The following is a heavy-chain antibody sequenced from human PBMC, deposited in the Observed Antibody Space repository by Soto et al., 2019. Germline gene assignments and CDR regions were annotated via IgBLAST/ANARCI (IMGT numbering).Heavy chain of an antibody. D-gene: IGHD3-22*01. CDR2: IIPIFGTA. V-gene: IGHV1-69*13. J-gene: IGHJ6*02. Sequence: SVKVSCKASGGTFSSYAISWVRQAPGQGLEWMGGIIPIFGTANYAQKFQGRVTITADEATSTAYMELSSLRSEDTAVYYCASLVVGGAYYGSSEGYYYYYGMDVWGQGTPVTVSS. CDR1: GGTFSSYA. CDR3: ASLVVGGAYYGSSEGYYYYYGMDV.